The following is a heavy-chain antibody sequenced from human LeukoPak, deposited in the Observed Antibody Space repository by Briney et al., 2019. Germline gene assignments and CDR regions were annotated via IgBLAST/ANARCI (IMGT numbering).Heavy chain of an antibody. D-gene: IGHD2-15*01. V-gene: IGHV1-2*02. CDR3: ARAVRGDCHTGTCYSWFDP. CDR1: GYTFTGYF. Sequence: ASLKVSCKASGYTFTGYFMHWVQQAPGQGLEWVGWINPNSVGTNYAQKFQGRVTMTRETSIRTAYMELTRLRSEDTAVYYCARAVRGDCHTGTCYSWFDPWGQGTLVTVSS. CDR2: INPNSVGT. J-gene: IGHJ5*02.